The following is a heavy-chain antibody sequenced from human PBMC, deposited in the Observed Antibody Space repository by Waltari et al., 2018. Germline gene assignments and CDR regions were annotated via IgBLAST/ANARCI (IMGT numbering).Heavy chain of an antibody. Sequence: QVHLQESGPGLLKASETLSLTCGVSAYSSNSGFDWGWIRQPPGKGLEWVATIYHDGTTYYNPSLKSRATISMDTSKNHFSLKLQSVTAADTAVYYCTRQVLGYCTSAACRRLESWGQGTLVTVSS. J-gene: IGHJ4*02. V-gene: IGHV4-38-2*01. CDR3: TRQVLGYCTSAACRRLES. CDR1: AYSSNSGFD. CDR2: IYHDGTT. D-gene: IGHD2-2*03.